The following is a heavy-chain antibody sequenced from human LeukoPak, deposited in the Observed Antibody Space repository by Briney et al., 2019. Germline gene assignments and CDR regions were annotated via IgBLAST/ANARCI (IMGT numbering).Heavy chain of an antibody. CDR1: GFTFSSYS. V-gene: IGHV3-48*02. J-gene: IGHJ6*02. D-gene: IGHD3-10*01. Sequence: PGGSLRLSCAASGFTFSSYSMNWVRQAPGKGLEWVSYISSSSSTIYYADSVKGRFTISRDNAKNSLYLQMNSLRDEDTAVYYCARGLTMVRGVIRRFDYYYGMDVWGQGTTVTVSS. CDR3: ARGLTMVRGVIRRFDYYYGMDV. CDR2: ISSSSSTI.